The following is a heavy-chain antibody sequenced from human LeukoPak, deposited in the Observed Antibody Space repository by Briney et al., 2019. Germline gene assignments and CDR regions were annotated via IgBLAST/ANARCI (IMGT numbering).Heavy chain of an antibody. J-gene: IGHJ4*02. D-gene: IGHD5-18*01. CDR3: AIGYSYDYGVFDY. CDR1: GGTFSSYA. CDR2: IIPILGIA. Sequence: SVKVSCKASGGTFSSYAISWVRQAPGQGLEWMGRIIPILGIANYAQKFQGRVTITADKSTSTAYMELSSLRSEDTAVYYCAIGYSYDYGVFDYWGQGTLVTVSS. V-gene: IGHV1-69*04.